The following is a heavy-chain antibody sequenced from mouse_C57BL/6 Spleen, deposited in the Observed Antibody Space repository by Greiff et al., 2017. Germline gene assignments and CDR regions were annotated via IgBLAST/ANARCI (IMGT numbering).Heavy chain of an antibody. J-gene: IGHJ4*01. CDR3: VSYYSNDDYAMDY. Sequence: EVHLVESGGGLVQPKGSLKLSCAASGFSFNTYAMNWVRQAPGKGLEWVARIRRKSNNYATYYADSVKDRFTISRDDSESMLYLQMNNLKTEDTAMYYCVSYYSNDDYAMDYWGQGTSVTVSS. D-gene: IGHD2-5*01. CDR2: IRRKSNNYAT. V-gene: IGHV10-1*01. CDR1: GFSFNTYA.